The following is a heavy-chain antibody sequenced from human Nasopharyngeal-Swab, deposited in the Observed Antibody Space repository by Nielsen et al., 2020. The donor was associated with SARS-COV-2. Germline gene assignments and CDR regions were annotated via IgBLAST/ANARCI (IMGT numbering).Heavy chain of an antibody. Sequence: GESLKISCAASGFTFSNYSMSWVRQAPGKGLEWVSYISSSGSTIYYADSVKGRFTISRDNAKNTLYLQMNSLRAEDTAVYYCAKDSVGETAAGTEADYWGQGTLVNVSS. CDR2: ISSSGSTI. V-gene: IGHV3-11*01. CDR3: AKDSVGETAAGTEADY. J-gene: IGHJ4*02. CDR1: GFTFSNYS. D-gene: IGHD6-13*01.